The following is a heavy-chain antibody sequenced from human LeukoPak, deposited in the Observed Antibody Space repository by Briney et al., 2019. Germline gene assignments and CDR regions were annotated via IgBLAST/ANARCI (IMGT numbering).Heavy chain of an antibody. V-gene: IGHV1-18*01. CDR2: ISAYNGNT. Sequence: VTSVKVSCKASGYTFTSYGISWVRQAPGQGLEWMGWISAYNGNTNYAQKLQGRVTMTTDTSTSTAYMELSSLRSEDTAVYYCARGSSIAAAGTGWFDPWGQGTLVTVSS. D-gene: IGHD6-13*01. CDR3: ARGSSIAAAGTGWFDP. CDR1: GYTFTSYG. J-gene: IGHJ5*02.